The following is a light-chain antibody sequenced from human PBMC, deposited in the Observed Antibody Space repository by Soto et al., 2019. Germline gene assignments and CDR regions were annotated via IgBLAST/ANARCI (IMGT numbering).Light chain of an antibody. CDR3: YSYAGENLYV. V-gene: IGLV2-23*01. J-gene: IGLJ1*01. CDR2: EGT. Sequence: QSALTQPASVSASPGQSITIPCTGTSSGVGSYNLVSWFQQHPGKVPKLLIYEGTKRPSGLSDRFSGSKSGTTASLTISGLQAEDEANYYCYSYAGENLYVFGTGTKVTVL. CDR1: SSGVGSYNL.